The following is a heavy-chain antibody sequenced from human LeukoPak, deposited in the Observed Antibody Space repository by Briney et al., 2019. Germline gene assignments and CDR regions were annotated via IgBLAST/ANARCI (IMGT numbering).Heavy chain of an antibody. CDR2: ISSAGTT. D-gene: IGHD6-13*01. V-gene: IGHV3-66*01. J-gene: IGHJ4*02. CDR3: ARDLEAANTYYFDY. CDR1: GFTFSAYA. Sequence: GGSLRLSREASGFTFSAYAMTWVRQAPGKGLEWVSIISSAGTTYYADSVKGRFTISRDNSKNTVYLQVNSLRDEDTAVYYCARDLEAANTYYFDYWGQGTMVTVSS.